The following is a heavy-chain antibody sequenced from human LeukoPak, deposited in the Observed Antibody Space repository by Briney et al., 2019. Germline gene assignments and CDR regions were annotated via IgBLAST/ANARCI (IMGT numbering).Heavy chain of an antibody. CDR3: ARALLISDFWSDTLLWFDP. V-gene: IGHV1-2*02. CDR2: INPNSGGT. J-gene: IGHJ5*02. D-gene: IGHD3-3*01. Sequence: ASVKVSCKASGYTFTGYYMHWVRQAPGQGLEWMGWINPNSGGTNYAQKFQGRVTMTRDTSISTAYMELSRLRSDDTAVYYCARALLISDFWSDTLLWFDPWGQGTLVTVSS. CDR1: GYTFTGYY.